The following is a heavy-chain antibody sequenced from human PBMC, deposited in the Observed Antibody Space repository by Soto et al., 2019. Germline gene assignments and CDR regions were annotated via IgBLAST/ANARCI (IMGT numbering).Heavy chain of an antibody. CDR1: GNTLTGYF. D-gene: IGHD3-10*01. V-gene: IGHV1-2*02. CDR2: LNSNSGGT. J-gene: IGHJ6*02. CDR3: ATSPGWLGEGSGGLDV. Sequence: QLQLVQSGAEVKRPGASVRVSCKASGNTLTGYFLHWVRQARGQGLEWMGWLNSNSGGTKIAQKLQGKRAMTRDTSITTGYMELSILRSEDTAVYYCATSPGWLGEGSGGLDVWGLGATVTVSS.